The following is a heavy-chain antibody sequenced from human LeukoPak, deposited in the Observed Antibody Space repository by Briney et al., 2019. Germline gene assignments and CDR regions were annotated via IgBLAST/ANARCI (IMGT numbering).Heavy chain of an antibody. CDR3: ARVSLAAFDI. D-gene: IGHD3-3*02. Sequence: PGASLRLSCAASGFTFSSYAMTWVRQAPGKGLEWVSSISGSGGSTYYADSVKGRFTISRDNSRNTLYLQMNSLRAEDTAVYRCARVSLAAFDIWGQGTMLTVSS. J-gene: IGHJ3*02. CDR1: GFTFSSYA. CDR2: ISGSGGST. V-gene: IGHV3-23*01.